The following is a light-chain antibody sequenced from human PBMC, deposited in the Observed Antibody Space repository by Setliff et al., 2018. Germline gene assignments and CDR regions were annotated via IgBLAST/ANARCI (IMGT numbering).Light chain of an antibody. J-gene: IGLJ2*01. CDR3: ATWDTDLSAVV. CDR1: SSNIGNDY. Sequence: QSVLTQPPSVSAAPGQKVTISCSGGSSNIGNDYVSWYQHLPGTAPKLLIYDNYKRPSGIPDRFSGSKSGTSVTLAITGLQTGDEADYYCATWDTDLSAVVFGGGTKVTVL. V-gene: IGLV1-51*01. CDR2: DNY.